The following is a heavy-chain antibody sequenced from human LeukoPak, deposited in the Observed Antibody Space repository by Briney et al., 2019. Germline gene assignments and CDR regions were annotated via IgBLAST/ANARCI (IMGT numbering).Heavy chain of an antibody. CDR3: ARVGPTAY. Sequence: SETLSLTCTVSGGSISNYYWSWIRRPPGKGLEWIGYIYYSGSTIYNPSLKSRVTITVDTSKNQFSLKLSSVTAADMAVYYCARVGPTAYWGQGTLVIVSS. CDR1: GGSISNYY. D-gene: IGHD1-26*01. J-gene: IGHJ4*02. V-gene: IGHV4-59*08. CDR2: IYYSGST.